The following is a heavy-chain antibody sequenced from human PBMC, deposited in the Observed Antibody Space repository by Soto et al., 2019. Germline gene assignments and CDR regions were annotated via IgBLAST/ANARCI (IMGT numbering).Heavy chain of an antibody. D-gene: IGHD1-26*01. Sequence: SETLSLTCTVSGDSLSSSSDFWGWIRQPPGKGLEWIGTIYNSGTTYYNSSLKSRVTISVDTSKSQFSLQLNSVTPEDTAVYYCARAAYSGSYQGYFDYWGQGTLVTVSS. CDR3: ARAAYSGSYQGYFDY. CDR2: IYNSGTT. V-gene: IGHV4-39*01. J-gene: IGHJ4*02. CDR1: GDSLSSSSDF.